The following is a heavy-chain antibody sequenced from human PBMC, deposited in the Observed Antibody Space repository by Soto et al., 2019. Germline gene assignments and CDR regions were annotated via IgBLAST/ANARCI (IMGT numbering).Heavy chain of an antibody. V-gene: IGHV4-34*01. CDR1: GGSFSGYY. CDR3: ARGRNVLIWFGASLGDY. D-gene: IGHD3-10*01. J-gene: IGHJ4*02. CDR2: INHSGST. Sequence: QVQLQQWGAGLLKPSETLSLTCAVYGGSFSGYYWSWIRQPPGKGLEWIGEINHSGSTNYNPSLKSRVTSSVDPSKHQSSLTRSPVTAAATAVYYCARGRNVLIWFGASLGDYWGQGTLVTVSS.